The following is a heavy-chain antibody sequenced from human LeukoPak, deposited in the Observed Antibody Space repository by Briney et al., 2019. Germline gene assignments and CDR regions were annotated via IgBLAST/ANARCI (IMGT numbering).Heavy chain of an antibody. V-gene: IGHV4-34*01. Sequence: SQTLSLTCAVYGGSFSGYYWSWIRQPPGKGLEWIGEINHSGTTFYNPSLKSRLTISVDPSKNQFSVRLNSVTAADTALYYCARGYWGYYYYMDVWGKGTTVTVSS. CDR1: GGSFSGYY. J-gene: IGHJ6*03. CDR3: ARGYWGYYYYMDV. D-gene: IGHD2-21*01. CDR2: INHSGTT.